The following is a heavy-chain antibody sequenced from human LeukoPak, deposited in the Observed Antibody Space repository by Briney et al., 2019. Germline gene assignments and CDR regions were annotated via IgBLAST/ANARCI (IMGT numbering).Heavy chain of an antibody. CDR3: ARRGYCSSTSCAVSYFDL. CDR1: GYSFTNYW. D-gene: IGHD2-2*01. V-gene: IGHV5-51*01. CDR2: IYPGDSDI. Sequence: GESLKISCKGSGYSFTNYWIGWVRQMPGKGLEWMGLIYPGDSDIRYNPSFQGQVTISADNSISTAYLQWTSLKASDTAMYYCARRGYCSSTSCAVSYFDLWGRGTLVTVSS. J-gene: IGHJ2*01.